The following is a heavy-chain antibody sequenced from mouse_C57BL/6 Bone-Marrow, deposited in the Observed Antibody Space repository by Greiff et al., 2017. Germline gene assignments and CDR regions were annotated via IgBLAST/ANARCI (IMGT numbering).Heavy chain of an antibody. J-gene: IGHJ4*01. CDR2: IWTGGGT. Sequence: QVQLKESGPGLVAPSQSLSITCTVSGFSLTSYALSWVRQPPGKGLEWLGVIWTGGGTNYNSALKSRLSISKDNSKSQVFLKMNSLRTDDTARYYCARRGDYYSNCYAMDDWGQGTSVTVSS. CDR1: GFSLTSYA. D-gene: IGHD2-5*01. CDR3: ARRGDYYSNCYAMDD. V-gene: IGHV2-9-1*01.